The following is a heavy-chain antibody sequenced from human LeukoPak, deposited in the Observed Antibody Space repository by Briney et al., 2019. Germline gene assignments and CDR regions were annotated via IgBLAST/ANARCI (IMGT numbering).Heavy chain of an antibody. CDR1: GFTFSSYS. V-gene: IGHV3-48*04. CDR3: ARDKGLKGFNFDWAPSDY. CDR2: ISSSSSTI. D-gene: IGHD3-9*01. Sequence: PGGSLRLSCAASGFTFSSYSMNWVRQAPGKGLEWVSYISSSSSTIYYADSVKGRFTISRDNAKNSLYLQMNSLRAEDTAVYYCARDKGLKGFNFDWAPSDYWGQGTLVTVSS. J-gene: IGHJ4*02.